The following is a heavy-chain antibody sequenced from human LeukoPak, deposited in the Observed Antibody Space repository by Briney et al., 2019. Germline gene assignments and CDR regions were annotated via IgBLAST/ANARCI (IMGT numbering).Heavy chain of an antibody. J-gene: IGHJ4*02. Sequence: GGSLRLSCAASGFTFSNYAMNWVRQAPGKGLEWVSTIIGSSGSTFYADSVKGRFTISKDTSKNTLYLHMSSLRADDTAVYYCAKGGYDYVEVAYFDYWGQGTLDTVSS. V-gene: IGHV3-23*01. CDR2: IIGSSGST. CDR1: GFTFSNYA. D-gene: IGHD5-12*01. CDR3: AKGGYDYVEVAYFDY.